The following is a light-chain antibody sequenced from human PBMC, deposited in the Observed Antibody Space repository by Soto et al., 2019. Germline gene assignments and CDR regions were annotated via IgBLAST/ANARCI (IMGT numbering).Light chain of an antibody. CDR2: GAS. J-gene: IGKJ1*01. CDR1: QSVSSSY. CDR3: QQYGSSPWT. Sequence: SPGERATLSCRASQSVSSSYLAWYQQKPGQAPRPLIYGASSRAIGIPDRFSGSGSGTDFTLTISRLEPEDFAVYYCQQYGSSPWTFGQGTSVDI. V-gene: IGKV3-20*01.